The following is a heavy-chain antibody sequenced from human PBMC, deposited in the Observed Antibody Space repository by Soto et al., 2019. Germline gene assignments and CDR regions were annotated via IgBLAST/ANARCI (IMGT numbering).Heavy chain of an antibody. CDR3: ARGRYCGGDCYSGASYYFDY. CDR2: IYYSGST. D-gene: IGHD2-21*02. V-gene: IGHV4-59*01. Sequence: SETLSLTCTVSGGSISSYYWSWIRQPPGKGLEWIGYIYYSGSTNYNPSLKSRVTISVDTSENQFSLKLSSVTAADTAVYYCARGRYCGGDCYSGASYYFDYWGQGTLVTVSS. J-gene: IGHJ4*02. CDR1: GGSISSYY.